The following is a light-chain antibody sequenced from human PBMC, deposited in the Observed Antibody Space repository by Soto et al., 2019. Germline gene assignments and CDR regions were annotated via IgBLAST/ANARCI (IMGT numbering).Light chain of an antibody. J-gene: IGKJ1*01. CDR3: QKYDSDPRT. CDR1: QSLRSS. CDR2: DAS. V-gene: IGKV3D-15*01. Sequence: ETMMTQSPDTLSVSLGARATLSCRASQSLRSSLAWYQQKPGQAPRLLIYDASNRATGFPARFSGSGSGTDFTLTISSLQPEDVATYYCQKYDSDPRTFGQGTKVDIK.